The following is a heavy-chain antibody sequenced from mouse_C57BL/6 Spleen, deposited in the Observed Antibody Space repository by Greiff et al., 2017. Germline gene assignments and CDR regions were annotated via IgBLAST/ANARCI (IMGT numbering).Heavy chain of an antibody. V-gene: IGHV5-16*01. CDR1: GFTFSDYY. CDR3: AREDYGSTSGFAY. CDR2: INYDGSST. Sequence: EVQLVESEGGLVQPGSSMKLSCTASGFTFSDYYMAWVRQVPEKGLEWVANINYDGSSTYYLDSLKSRFIISRDNAKNILYLQMSSLKSEDTATYYCAREDYGSTSGFAYWGQGTLVTVSA. D-gene: IGHD1-1*01. J-gene: IGHJ3*01.